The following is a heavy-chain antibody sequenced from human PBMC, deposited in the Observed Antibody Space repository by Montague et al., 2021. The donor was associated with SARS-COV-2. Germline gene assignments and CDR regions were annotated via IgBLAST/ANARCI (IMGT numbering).Heavy chain of an antibody. Sequence: CAISGDSVSSNIAGWYWIRQSPPTRLEWLGRIYFRSKWYNDYAVSVRSRVTISPDTSKNQFSLQLNSVTPEDTAVYYCTQERGPGRTTWHYFDYWGQGTLVTVSS. J-gene: IGHJ4*02. V-gene: IGHV6-1*01. CDR1: GDSVSSNIAG. CDR3: TQERGPGRTTWHYFDY. CDR2: IYFRSKWYN. D-gene: IGHD1-14*01.